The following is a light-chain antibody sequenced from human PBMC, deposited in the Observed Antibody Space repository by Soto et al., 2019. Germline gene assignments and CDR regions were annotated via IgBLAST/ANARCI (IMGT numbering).Light chain of an antibody. J-gene: IGKJ4*01. Sequence: EIVLTQSPGTLSLSPGERATISCRASESVSSHYIGWYQQRPGRAPRLLIYGNASRAPDIQDRFSGDGAGADFTLTISGLEPEEFAVYYCQQYGSSVTFGGGTKVDIK. CDR2: GNA. CDR1: ESVSSHY. CDR3: QQYGSSVT. V-gene: IGKV3-20*01.